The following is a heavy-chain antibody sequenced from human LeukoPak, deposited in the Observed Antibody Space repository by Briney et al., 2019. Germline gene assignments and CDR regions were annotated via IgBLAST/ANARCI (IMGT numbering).Heavy chain of an antibody. Sequence: TGGSLRLSCAASGFTFDDYAMHWVRQAPGKGLEWVSGISWNSGSIGYADSVKGRFTISRDNAKNSLYLQMNSLRAEDTALYYCAKDGYSSGWYKGWYFDYWGQGTLVTVSS. J-gene: IGHJ4*02. D-gene: IGHD6-19*01. CDR1: GFTFDDYA. CDR3: AKDGYSSGWYKGWYFDY. V-gene: IGHV3-9*01. CDR2: ISWNSGSI.